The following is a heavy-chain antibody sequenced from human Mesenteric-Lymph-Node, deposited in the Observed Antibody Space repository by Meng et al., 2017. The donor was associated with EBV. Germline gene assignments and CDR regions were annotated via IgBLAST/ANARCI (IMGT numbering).Heavy chain of an antibody. J-gene: IGHJ4*02. CDR2: INSDGSST. CDR1: GYTFSDYW. V-gene: IGHV3-74*01. Sequence: EVQLVESGGGLVQPGGSLRLSCAASGYTFSDYWMHWVRQAPGKGLVWVSRINSDGSSTRYEDSVKGRFTISRDNAKNTLYLQMNSLRAEDTAVYFCARLYSSSGSPTFDYWGQGTLVTVSS. D-gene: IGHD6-13*01. CDR3: ARLYSSSGSPTFDY.